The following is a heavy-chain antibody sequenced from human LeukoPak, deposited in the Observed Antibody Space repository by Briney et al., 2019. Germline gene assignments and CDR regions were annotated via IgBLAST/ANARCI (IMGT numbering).Heavy chain of an antibody. D-gene: IGHD2-15*01. V-gene: IGHV4-39*01. CDR1: GDSINYSRYY. Sequence: SETLSLTCAVSGDSINYSRYYWGWIRQAPGKGLEWLGLIYYSGSTSYNPSLKGRITMSVDTSKNQFSLKLRSVTAADSAGYYCARRPPWWQDPGIAVDIWSQGTMVTVSS. CDR2: IYYSGST. J-gene: IGHJ3*02. CDR3: ARRPPWWQDPGIAVDI.